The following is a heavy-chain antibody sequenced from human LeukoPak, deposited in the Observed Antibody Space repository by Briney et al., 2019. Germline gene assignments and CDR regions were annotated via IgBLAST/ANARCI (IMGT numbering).Heavy chain of an antibody. D-gene: IGHD3-10*01. J-gene: IGHJ4*02. CDR3: ARGDYYGSGSYAY. CDR2: IYSGGCT. Sequence: PGGSLRLSCAASGFTVSSNYMSWVRQAPGKGLEWVSVIYSGGCTYYADSVKGRFTISRDNSKNTLYLQMNSLRAEDTAVYYCARGDYYGSGSYAYWGQGTLVTVSS. CDR1: GFTVSSNY. V-gene: IGHV3-53*01.